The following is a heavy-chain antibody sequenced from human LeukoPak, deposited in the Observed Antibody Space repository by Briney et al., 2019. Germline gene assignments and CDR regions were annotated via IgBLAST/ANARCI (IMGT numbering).Heavy chain of an antibody. CDR3: ARDPAMVRGGNAFDI. V-gene: IGHV3-11*05. D-gene: IGHD3-10*01. CDR2: ISSSSSYT. J-gene: IGHJ3*02. CDR1: GFTFSDYY. Sequence: PGGSLRLSCAASGFTFSDYYMSWIRQAPRKGLEWVSYISSSSSYTNYADSVKGRFTISRDNAKNSLYLQMNSLRAEDTAVYYCARDPAMVRGGNAFDIWGQGTMVTVSS.